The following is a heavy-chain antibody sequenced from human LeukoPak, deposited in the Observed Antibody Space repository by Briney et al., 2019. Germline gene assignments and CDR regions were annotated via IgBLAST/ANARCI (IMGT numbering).Heavy chain of an antibody. CDR1: GVMFPSYW. Sequence: GGSPRLSCAASGVMFPSYWMTWVRQAPGKGLEWVANIKQDGSEKYYVDSVKGRFTISRDNAKNSVYLQMNSLRAEDTAVYYCARRHHFGFLDSWGQGTLVTVSS. CDR3: ARRHHFGFLDS. CDR2: IKQDGSEK. J-gene: IGHJ4*02. D-gene: IGHD3-10*01. V-gene: IGHV3-7*04.